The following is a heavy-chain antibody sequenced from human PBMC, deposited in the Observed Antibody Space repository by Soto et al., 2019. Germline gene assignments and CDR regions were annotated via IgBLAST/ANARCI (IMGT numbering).Heavy chain of an antibody. J-gene: IGHJ5*02. D-gene: IGHD4-17*01. Sequence: GGSLRLSCAASGFTFRSYAMSWARQAPGKGLEWVSSLLRSGSSTYYADSVKGRFTISSDISANSLYLQMDSLRAEDTAVYYCAKDAVSGDGVWLLDSWGQGTVVT. CDR3: AKDAVSGDGVWLLDS. CDR1: GFTFRSYA. V-gene: IGHV3-23*01. CDR2: LLRSGSST.